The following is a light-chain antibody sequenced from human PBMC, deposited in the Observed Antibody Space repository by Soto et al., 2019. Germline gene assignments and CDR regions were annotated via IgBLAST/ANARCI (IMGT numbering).Light chain of an antibody. V-gene: IGKV1-39*01. CDR3: QQSYSTLT. Sequence: DIQMTQSRSYLSASVGDRVTITCRASQSISSYLNWYQHKPGKAPKLLIYAASSLQSGVPSRFSGSGSGTDFTLTISSLQPEDFATYYCQQSYSTLTFGGGTKVDIK. CDR2: AAS. J-gene: IGKJ4*01. CDR1: QSISSY.